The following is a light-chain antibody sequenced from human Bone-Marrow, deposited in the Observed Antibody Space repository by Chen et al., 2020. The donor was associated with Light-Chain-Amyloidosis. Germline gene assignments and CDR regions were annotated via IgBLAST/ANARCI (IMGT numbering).Light chain of an antibody. Sequence: SYVLTPPSSGSVAPGQTATIACGGNNIGTTSVHWYQQTPGQAPLLVVYDDSDRPSGFPGRFSGSHSGTTATPTISRDEAGDEADYCCQVGNSSSDRPVFGGGTKLTVL. CDR3: QVGNSSSDRPV. CDR1: NIGTTS. CDR2: DDS. V-gene: IGLV3-21*02. J-gene: IGLJ3*02.